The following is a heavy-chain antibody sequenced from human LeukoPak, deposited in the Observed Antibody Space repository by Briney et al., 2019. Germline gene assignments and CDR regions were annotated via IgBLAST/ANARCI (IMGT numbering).Heavy chain of an antibody. V-gene: IGHV4-34*01. CDR3: ARAVSSSSFHRYYYYMDV. J-gene: IGHJ6*03. Sequence: NPSETLSLTCAVYGGSFSGYYWSWIRQPPGKGLEWIGEINHSGSTNYNPSLKSRVTISVDTSKNQFSLRLSSVTAADTAVYYCARAVSSSSFHRYYYYMDVWGKGTTVTVSS. CDR2: INHSGST. CDR1: GGSFSGYY. D-gene: IGHD6-6*01.